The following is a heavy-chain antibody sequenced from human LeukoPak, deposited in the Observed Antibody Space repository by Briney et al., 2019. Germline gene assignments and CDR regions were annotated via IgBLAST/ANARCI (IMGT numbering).Heavy chain of an antibody. CDR1: DGSINNHY. V-gene: IGHV4-59*11. CDR3: ARDEANWKLHDY. J-gene: IGHJ4*02. D-gene: IGHD1-1*01. Sequence: SETLSLTCTVSDGSINNHYWSWIRQPPGKGLEWIGYIYYSGSTNYNPSLKSRVTISLDTSKNQFSVKLSSVTAADTAVYYCARDEANWKLHDYWGQGTLVTVSS. CDR2: IYYSGST.